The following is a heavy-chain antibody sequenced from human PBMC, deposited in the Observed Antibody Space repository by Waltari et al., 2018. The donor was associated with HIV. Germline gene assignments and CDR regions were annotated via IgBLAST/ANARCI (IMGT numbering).Heavy chain of an antibody. CDR3: AKDARFLDLDYYYGMDV. Sequence: QVQLVESGGGGVQPGGSLRLCCATSEFTFSGTGMHWVRRAPGKGLEWVAVISYDGSNKYYADSVKGRFTISRDNSKNTLYLQMNSLRAEDTAVYYCAKDARFLDLDYYYGMDVWGQGTTVTVSS. V-gene: IGHV3-30*18. CDR1: EFTFSGTG. CDR2: ISYDGSNK. J-gene: IGHJ6*02. D-gene: IGHD3-3*01.